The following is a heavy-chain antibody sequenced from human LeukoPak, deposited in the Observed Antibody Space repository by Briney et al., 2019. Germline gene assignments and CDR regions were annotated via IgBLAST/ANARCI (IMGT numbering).Heavy chain of an antibody. CDR1: GFTFSSYH. CDR3: ARGQEYLWSHKDY. D-gene: IGHD3-10*01. J-gene: IGHJ4*02. V-gene: IGHV3-21*01. Sequence: RAGGSLRLSCAASGFTFSSYHMNWVRQAPGKGLEWVSSIGGTGNYIFYADSVKGRFTISRDNAKNSLYLQMNSLRAEYTAVYYCARGQEYLWSHKDYWGQGTLVTVSS. CDR2: IGGTGNYI.